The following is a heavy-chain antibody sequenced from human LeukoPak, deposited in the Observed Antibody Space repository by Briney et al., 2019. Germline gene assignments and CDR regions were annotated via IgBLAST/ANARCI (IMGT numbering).Heavy chain of an antibody. CDR1: GYTFTGYY. V-gene: IGHV1-2*02. Sequence: ASVKVSCKASGYTFTGYYMHWVRQAPGQGLEWMGWINPNSGGTNYAQKFQGRVTMTRDTSISTAYMELSRLRSDDTAVYYCARELTVTTPINYYYGMDVWGQGTTVTVSS. CDR3: ARELTVTTPINYYYGMDV. D-gene: IGHD4-17*01. CDR2: INPNSGGT. J-gene: IGHJ6*02.